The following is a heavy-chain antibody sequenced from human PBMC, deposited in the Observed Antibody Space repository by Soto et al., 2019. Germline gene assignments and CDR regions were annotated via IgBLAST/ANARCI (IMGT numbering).Heavy chain of an antibody. V-gene: IGHV3-30*18. D-gene: IGHD6-19*01. CDR3: AKERIRSGWYLSRVSDFGY. CDR1: GFTFSSYG. J-gene: IGHJ4*01. CDR2: ISYDGSNK. Sequence: PGGSLRLSCAASGFTFSSYGMHWVRQAPGKGLEWVAVISYDGSNKYYADSVKGRFTISRDNSKNTLYLQMNSLRAEDTAVYYCAKERIRSGWYLSRVSDFGYRG.